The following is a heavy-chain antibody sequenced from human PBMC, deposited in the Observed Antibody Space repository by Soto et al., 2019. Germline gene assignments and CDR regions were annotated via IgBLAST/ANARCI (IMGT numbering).Heavy chain of an antibody. CDR1: GFSFSTYG. CDR3: AKHPSSGYTRGYFGF. D-gene: IGHD3-22*01. CDR2: ISHDGGND. J-gene: IGHJ2*01. Sequence: QVHLEESGGGVVQPGRSLRLSCAASGFSFSTYGMHWVRQAPVKGLEWVAVISHDGGNDYYADSVKDRFTISRDSSKNPVYLQMTNARAEDTAVYSCAKHPSSGYTRGYFGFWGLGTLVTVSS. V-gene: IGHV3-30*18.